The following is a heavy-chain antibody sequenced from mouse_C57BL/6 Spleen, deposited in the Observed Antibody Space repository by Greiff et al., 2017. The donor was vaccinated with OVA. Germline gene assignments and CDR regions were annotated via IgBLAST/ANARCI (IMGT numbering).Heavy chain of an antibody. CDR1: GFSLTSYG. CDR2: IWSGGST. D-gene: IGHD2-13*01. V-gene: IGHV2-2*01. Sequence: VQLVESGPGLVQPSQSLSITCTVSGFSLTSYGVHWVRQSPGKGLEWLGVIWSGGSTDYNAAFISRLSISKDNSKSQVFFKMNSLQADDTAIYYCASERVPFDFAWFAYWGQGTLVTVSA. CDR3: ASERVPFDFAWFAY. J-gene: IGHJ3*01.